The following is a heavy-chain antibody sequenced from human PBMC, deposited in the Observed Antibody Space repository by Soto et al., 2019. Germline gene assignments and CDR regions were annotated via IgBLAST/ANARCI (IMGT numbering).Heavy chain of an antibody. CDR1: GYTFTGYY. CDR2: INPNSGGT. CDR3: ARAPGYDPGGRFDP. D-gene: IGHD3-3*01. Sequence: GASVKVSCKSSGYTFTGYYMHWVRQAPGQGLEWMGWINPNSGGTNYAQKFQGRVTITRDTSASTAYMELSSLRSEDTAVYYCARAPGYDPGGRFDPWGQGTLVTVSS. V-gene: IGHV1-2*02. J-gene: IGHJ5*02.